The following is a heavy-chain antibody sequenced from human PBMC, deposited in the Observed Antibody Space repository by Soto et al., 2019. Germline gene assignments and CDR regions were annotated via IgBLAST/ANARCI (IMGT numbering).Heavy chain of an antibody. CDR3: AKDVVVRGVHIGDYFDY. D-gene: IGHD3-10*01. Sequence: GGSLRLSCAASGFTFSSYAMSWVRQAPGKGLEWVSAISGSGGSTYYADSVKGRFTISRDNSKNTLYLQMNSLRAEDTDVYYCAKDVVVRGVHIGDYFDYWGQGTLVTVSS. J-gene: IGHJ4*02. CDR1: GFTFSSYA. V-gene: IGHV3-23*01. CDR2: ISGSGGST.